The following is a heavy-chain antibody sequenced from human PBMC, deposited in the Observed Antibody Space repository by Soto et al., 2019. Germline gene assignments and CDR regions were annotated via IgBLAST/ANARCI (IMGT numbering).Heavy chain of an antibody. J-gene: IGHJ2*01. CDR2: MNPYVGTG. CDR3: PRVAGRTWSFHL. CDR1: GYTFSNYD. Sequence: QVQLVQSGAEVKKPGASVKVSCQASGYTFSNYDIIWVRQATGQGLEWMWWMNPYVGTGYRAPKFQGRLSMTRDTSRGTVYIELSNLRSRDTDVYCGPRVAGRTWSFHLWGSGTLVSVSS. V-gene: IGHV1-8*01.